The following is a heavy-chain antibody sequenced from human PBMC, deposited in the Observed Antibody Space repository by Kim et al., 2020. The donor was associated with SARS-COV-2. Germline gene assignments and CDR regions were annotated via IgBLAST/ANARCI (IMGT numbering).Heavy chain of an antibody. V-gene: IGHV4-39*01. D-gene: IGHD3-3*01. J-gene: IGHJ5*01. CDR1: GGSISTSSYY. Sequence: SETLSLTCTVSGGSISTSSYYWGWIRQPPGKGLEWLGTVFYSGVTHYNPSLQSRVTTSMDTSQNSFPLKLSSGTAADTAIYFCARHPDFWSGYHIDTWG. CDR3: ARHPDFWSGYHIDT. CDR2: VFYSGVT.